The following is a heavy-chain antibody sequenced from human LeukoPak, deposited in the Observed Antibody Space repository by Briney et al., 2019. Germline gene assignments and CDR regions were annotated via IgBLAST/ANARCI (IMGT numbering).Heavy chain of an antibody. CDR2: INAGNGNT. CDR3: ARVRGSYYGSGSYYGVPYGYYMDV. V-gene: IGHV1-3*01. J-gene: IGHJ6*03. CDR1: GYTFTSYY. D-gene: IGHD3-10*01. Sequence: ASVKVSCKASGYTFTSYYMHWVRQAPGQGLEWMGWINAGNGNTKYSQKFQGRVTITRDTSASTAYMELSSLRSEDTAVYYCARVRGSYYGSGSYYGVPYGYYMDVWGKGTTVTVSS.